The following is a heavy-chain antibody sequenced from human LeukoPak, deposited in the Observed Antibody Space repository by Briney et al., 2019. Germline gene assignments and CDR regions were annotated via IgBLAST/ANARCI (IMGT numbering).Heavy chain of an antibody. D-gene: IGHD3-10*01. CDR3: ARGPYNSGSYYSPHYYYYYGMDV. V-gene: IGHV4-34*01. Sequence: SETLSLTCAVYGGSFSGYYWSWIRQPPGKGLEWIGEINHSGSTNYNPSLKSRVIISVDTSKNQFSLKLSSVTAADTAVYYCARGPYNSGSYYSPHYYYYYGMDVWGQGTTVTVSS. CDR1: GGSFSGYY. CDR2: INHSGST. J-gene: IGHJ6*02.